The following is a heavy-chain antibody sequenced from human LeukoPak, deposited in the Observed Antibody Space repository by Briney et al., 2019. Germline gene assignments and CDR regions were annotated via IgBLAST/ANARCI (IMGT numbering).Heavy chain of an antibody. V-gene: IGHV3-21*01. Sequence: GGSLRLSCAASGFTFSSYSMNWVRQAPGKGLEWVSSISSSSSYIYYADSVKGRFTISRDNAKNSLYLQMNSLRAEDTAVYYCASSDYGFVTTVRYWGQGTLVTVSS. CDR3: ASSDYGFVTTVRY. CDR1: GFTFSSYS. CDR2: ISSSSSYI. J-gene: IGHJ4*02. D-gene: IGHD4-17*01.